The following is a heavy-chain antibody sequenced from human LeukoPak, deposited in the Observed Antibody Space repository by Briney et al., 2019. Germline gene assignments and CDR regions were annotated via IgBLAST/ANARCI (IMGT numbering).Heavy chain of an antibody. D-gene: IGHD4-11*01. V-gene: IGHV3-33*01. CDR1: GFTFGDYG. J-gene: IGHJ4*02. CDR3: ARDAQIEFDYSNSLEH. Sequence: PGGSLRLSCEASGFTFGDYGMQWDRQAPGKGLEWVAVIWSDATNQYYADSVKGRFTISSDNFKKTVSLQMHSQRAEDTAVDYYARDAQIEFDYSNSLEHWGQGSLVTVSS. CDR2: IWSDATNQ.